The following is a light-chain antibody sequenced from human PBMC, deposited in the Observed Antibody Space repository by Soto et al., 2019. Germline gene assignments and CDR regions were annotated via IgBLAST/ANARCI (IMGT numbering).Light chain of an antibody. CDR2: DDN. J-gene: IGLJ1*01. CDR3: SAYAGSSNV. Sequence: QSVLTQPPSVSGAPGQRVTISCTGSSSNIGAGYDVHWYQQIPGTPPKLLIFDDNNRPSGVPDRFSASKSGTSASLAITGLQAEDEADYYCSAYAGSSNVFGTGTKLTVL. V-gene: IGLV1-40*01. CDR1: SSNIGAGYD.